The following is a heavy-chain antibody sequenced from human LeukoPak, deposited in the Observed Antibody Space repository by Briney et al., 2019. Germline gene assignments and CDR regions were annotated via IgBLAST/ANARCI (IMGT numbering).Heavy chain of an antibody. CDR1: GGSISSGGYY. J-gene: IGHJ4*02. CDR2: IYYSGST. V-gene: IGHV4-31*03. Sequence: SETLSPTCTVSGGSISSGGYYWSWIRQHPGKGLEWIGYIYYSGSTYYNPSLKSRLTISVDTSKNQFSLKLSSVTAADTAVYYCARTTVVAKYFDYWGQGTLDTVSS. CDR3: ARTTVVAKYFDY. D-gene: IGHD4-23*01.